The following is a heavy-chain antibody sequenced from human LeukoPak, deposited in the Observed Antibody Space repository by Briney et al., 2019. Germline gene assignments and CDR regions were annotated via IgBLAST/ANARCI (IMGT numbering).Heavy chain of an antibody. CDR3: AKDLIRRGWPD. CDR2: IWYDGSNK. CDR1: GFTFSSYG. D-gene: IGHD6-19*01. V-gene: IGHV3-33*06. J-gene: IGHJ4*02. Sequence: PGRSLRLSCAASGFTFSSYGMHWVRQAPGKGLEWVAVIWYDGSNKYYADSVKGRFTISRDNSKNTLYLQMNSLRAEDTAVYYCAKDLIRRGWPDWGQGNLVTVSS.